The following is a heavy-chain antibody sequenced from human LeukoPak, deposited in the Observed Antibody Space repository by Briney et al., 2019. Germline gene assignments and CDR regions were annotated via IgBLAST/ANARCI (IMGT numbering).Heavy chain of an antibody. CDR2: IYTSGSTRST. CDR3: TRGPQGRDGYTIDY. CDR1: GGSISSNY. J-gene: IGHJ4*02. D-gene: IGHD5-24*01. V-gene: IGHV4-4*07. Sequence: SETLSLTCTVSGGSISSNYWSWIRQPAGKGLEWIGRIYTSGSTRSTNYNASLKSRVTMSVDTSKNQFSLKLSSVTAADTAVYYCTRGPQGRDGYTIDYWGQGTLVIVSS.